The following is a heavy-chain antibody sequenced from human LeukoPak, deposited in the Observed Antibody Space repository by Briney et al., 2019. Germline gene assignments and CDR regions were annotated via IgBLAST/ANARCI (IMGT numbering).Heavy chain of an antibody. CDR3: ATDWEIWEILRLKNYYGSGSYYPRDAFDI. J-gene: IGHJ3*02. Sequence: SETLSLTCTVSGGSISSSSYYWGWLRQPPGKGLEWIGSIHYSGSTYYNPSLKSRVTISVDTSKNQFSLKLSSVTAADTAVYFCATDWEIWEILRLKNYYGSGSYYPRDAFDIWGQGTMVTVSS. V-gene: IGHV4-39*07. CDR2: IHYSGST. D-gene: IGHD3-10*01. CDR1: GGSISSSSYY.